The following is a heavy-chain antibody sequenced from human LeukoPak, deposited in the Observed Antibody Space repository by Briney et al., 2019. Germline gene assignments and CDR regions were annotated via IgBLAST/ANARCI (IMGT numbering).Heavy chain of an antibody. CDR1: GGTFRSYT. Sequence: SVKVSCKASGGTFRSYTISWVGQAPGQGLEWMGRIIPILGIANYAQKFQGRVTITADKSTSTAYMELSSLRSEDTAVYYCARVRYYDSKPKFDPWGQGTLVTVSS. V-gene: IGHV1-69*02. CDR3: ARVRYYDSKPKFDP. J-gene: IGHJ5*02. D-gene: IGHD3-22*01. CDR2: IIPILGIA.